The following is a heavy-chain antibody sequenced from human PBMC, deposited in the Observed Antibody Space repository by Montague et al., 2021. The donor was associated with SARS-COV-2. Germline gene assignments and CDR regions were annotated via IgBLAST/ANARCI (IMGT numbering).Heavy chain of an antibody. CDR2: IYYSGST. D-gene: IGHD3-16*01. Sequence: SETLSLTCTVSIGSISSYYWSWIRQPPGKGLEWIGNIYYSGSTNYNPSLKSRVTISVDTSKNQFSLKLSSVTAADTAVYYCARSMFSESRRKGLWEVSSVGSFSMDVWGQGTTVTVSS. V-gene: IGHV4-59*01. CDR3: ARSMFSESRRKGLWEVSSVGSFSMDV. CDR1: IGSISSYY. J-gene: IGHJ6*02.